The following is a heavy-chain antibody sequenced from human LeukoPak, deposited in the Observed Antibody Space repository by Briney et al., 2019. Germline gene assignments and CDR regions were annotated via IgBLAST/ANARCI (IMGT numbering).Heavy chain of an antibody. CDR3: ARDFPGQPLYNWFDP. CDR2: INHSGST. D-gene: IGHD3-10*01. V-gene: IGHV4-34*01. CDR1: GFTFSSYG. J-gene: IGHJ5*02. Sequence: GTLRLSCAASGFTFSSYGMSWVRQAPGKGLEWIGEINHSGSTNYNPSLKSRVTISVDTSKNQFSLKLSSVTAADTAVYYCARDFPGQPLYNWFDPWGQGTLVTVSS.